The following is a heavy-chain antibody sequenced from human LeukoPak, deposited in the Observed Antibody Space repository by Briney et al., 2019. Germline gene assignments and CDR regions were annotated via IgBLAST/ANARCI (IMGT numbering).Heavy chain of an antibody. D-gene: IGHD4-17*01. CDR3: ARVAVTVTTQRSYYYYMDV. Sequence: SVKVSCKASGGTFSSYAISWVRRAPGQGLEWMGGIIPIFGTANYAQKFQGRVTITTDESTSTAYMELSSLRSEDTAVYYCARVAVTVTTQRSYYYYMDVWGKGTTVTVSS. J-gene: IGHJ6*03. V-gene: IGHV1-69*05. CDR2: IIPIFGTA. CDR1: GGTFSSYA.